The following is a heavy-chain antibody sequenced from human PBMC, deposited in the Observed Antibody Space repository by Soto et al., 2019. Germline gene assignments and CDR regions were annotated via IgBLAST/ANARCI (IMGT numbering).Heavy chain of an antibody. CDR2: IYWDGDK. D-gene: IGHD5-18*01. CDR1: GFSLSTSGVG. V-gene: IGHV2-5*02. J-gene: IGHJ4*02. CDR3: ARYRYGNFDY. Sequence: QITLKESGPTLVKPTQTLTLTCTFSGFSLSTSGVGVGWIRQPPGKALESLGLIYWDGDKRYNPSLKRRLTITEVTSKTPVVLTMTNMDPVDTATFYCARYRYGNFDYWGQGALVTVSS.